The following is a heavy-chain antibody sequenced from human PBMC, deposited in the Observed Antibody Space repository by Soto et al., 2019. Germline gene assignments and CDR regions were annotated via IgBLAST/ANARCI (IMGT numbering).Heavy chain of an antibody. CDR3: ASWAYSTAVWEDY. CDR1: GGTFSSYT. J-gene: IGHJ4*02. Sequence: QVQLVQSGAEVKKPGSSVKVSCKASGGTFSSYTISWVRQAPGQGLEWMGRIIPILGIANYAQKFQGRVTITADKSTSTAYMELSSLRSEDTAVYYCASWAYSTAVWEDYWGQGTLVTVSS. CDR2: IIPILGIA. D-gene: IGHD1-26*01. V-gene: IGHV1-69*02.